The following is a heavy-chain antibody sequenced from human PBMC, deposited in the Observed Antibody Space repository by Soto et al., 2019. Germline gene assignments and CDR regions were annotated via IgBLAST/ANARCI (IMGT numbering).Heavy chain of an antibody. V-gene: IGHV4-59*01. J-gene: IGHJ4*02. CDR3: ARAYSRTYYFDY. Sequence: QVQLQESGPGLVKPSETLSLTCTVSGGSISSYYWSWIRQPPGKGLEWIGYIYYSGSTNYNPSLKSRVSISVDTSKNQFSLKLSSVTAAETAVYYCARAYSRTYYFDYWGQGTLVTVSS. CDR1: GGSISSYY. CDR2: IYYSGST. D-gene: IGHD6-13*01.